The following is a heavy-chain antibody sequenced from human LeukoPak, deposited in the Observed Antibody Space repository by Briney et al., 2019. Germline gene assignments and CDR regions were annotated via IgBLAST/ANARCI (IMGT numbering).Heavy chain of an antibody. J-gene: IGHJ5*02. CDR3: ARVGILAAAGTGWFDP. CDR2: IKQDGSEK. CDR1: GFTFNSYA. Sequence: GGSLRLSCAAPGFTFNSYAINWVRQAPGKGLEWVANIKQDGSEKYYVDSVKGRFTISRDNAKNSLYLQMNSLRAEDTAVYYCARVGILAAAGTGWFDPWGQGTLVTVSS. V-gene: IGHV3-7*01. D-gene: IGHD6-13*01.